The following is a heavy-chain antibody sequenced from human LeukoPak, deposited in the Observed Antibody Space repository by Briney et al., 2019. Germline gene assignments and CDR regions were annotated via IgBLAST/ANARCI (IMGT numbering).Heavy chain of an antibody. D-gene: IGHD3/OR15-3a*01. CDR1: GFTFSSYG. CDR2: ISYDGSNK. Sequence: GGSLRLSCAASGFTFSSYGMHWVRQALGKGLEWVAVISYDGSNKNYADSVKGRFTISRDNSKNTLYLQMNSLRAEDTAVYYCAKVGTDLNYMDVWGKGTTVTVSS. CDR3: AKVGTDLNYMDV. J-gene: IGHJ6*03. V-gene: IGHV3-30*18.